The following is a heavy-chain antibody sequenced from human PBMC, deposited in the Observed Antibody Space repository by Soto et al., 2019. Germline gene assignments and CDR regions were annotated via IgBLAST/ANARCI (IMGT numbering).Heavy chain of an antibody. CDR2: IIPILGIA. Sequence: GASVKVSCKASGGTFSSYTISWVRQAPGQGLEWMGRIIPILGIANYAQKFQGRVTITADKSTSTAYMELSSLRSEDTAVYYCARADYYGSGSYQNYYYYYMDVWGKGTTVTVSS. V-gene: IGHV1-69*02. D-gene: IGHD3-10*01. CDR1: GGTFSSYT. CDR3: ARADYYGSGSYQNYYYYYMDV. J-gene: IGHJ6*03.